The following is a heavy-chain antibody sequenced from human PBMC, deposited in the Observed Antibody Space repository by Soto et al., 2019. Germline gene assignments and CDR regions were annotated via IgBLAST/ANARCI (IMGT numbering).Heavy chain of an antibody. V-gene: IGHV1-18*01. CDR3: AREHLPSDYAVYYYYMDV. J-gene: IGHJ6*03. Sequence: QVQLVQSGAEVKKPGASVKVSCKASGYTFTSYGITWVRQAPGQGLAWMGWISAYNGNTNYAQKLQGRVTMTTDTSTRTAYIELRSLRSDDTAVYYCAREHLPSDYAVYYYYMDVWGKGTTVTVSS. D-gene: IGHD4-17*01. CDR1: GYTFTSYG. CDR2: ISAYNGNT.